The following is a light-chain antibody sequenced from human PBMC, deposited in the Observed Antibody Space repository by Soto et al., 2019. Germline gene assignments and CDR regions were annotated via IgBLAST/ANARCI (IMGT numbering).Light chain of an antibody. J-gene: IGKJ4*02. CDR2: AAS. V-gene: IGKV1-8*01. CDR3: NQYSSYPRT. Sequence: AIRMTRSPSSFSASTVDRVTITCRSSQGISSYLAWYQQKPGKAPKLLIYAASTLQSGVPSRFRGSGSGKDFTITISYLQSEDFATYYCNQYSSYPRTFRSRTKVDIX. CDR1: QGISSY.